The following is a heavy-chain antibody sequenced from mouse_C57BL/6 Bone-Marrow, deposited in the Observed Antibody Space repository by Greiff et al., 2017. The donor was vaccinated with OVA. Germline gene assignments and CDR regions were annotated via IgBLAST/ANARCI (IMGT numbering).Heavy chain of an antibody. D-gene: IGHD1-1*01. CDR1: GYSITSGYY. CDR2: ISYDGSN. CDR3: AREGYCSPYFDY. V-gene: IGHV3-6*01. J-gene: IGHJ2*01. Sequence: EVKLQESGPGLVKPSQSLSLTCSVTGYSITSGYYWNWIRQFPGNKLEWMGYISYDGSNNYNPSLKNRISITRDTSKNQFFLKLNSVTTEDTATYYCAREGYCSPYFDYWGQGTTLTVSS.